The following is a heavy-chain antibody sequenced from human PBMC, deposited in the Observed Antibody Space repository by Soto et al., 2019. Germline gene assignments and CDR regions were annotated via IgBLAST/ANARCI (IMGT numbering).Heavy chain of an antibody. D-gene: IGHD6-13*01. CDR2: IYYSGST. V-gene: IGHV4-31*03. CDR3: ARSYSSSWYNHYDLDY. Sequence: QVQLQESGPGLVKPSQTLSLTCTVSGGSISSGGYYWSWIRQHPGKGLEWIGYIYYSGSTYYNPSLKSRVTISVDTSKNQFSLKLSSVTAADTAVYYCARSYSSSWYNHYDLDYWGQGTLVTVSS. CDR1: GGSISSGGYY. J-gene: IGHJ4*02.